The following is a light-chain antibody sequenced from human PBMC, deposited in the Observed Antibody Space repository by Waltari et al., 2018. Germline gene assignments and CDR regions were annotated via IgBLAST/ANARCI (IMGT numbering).Light chain of an antibody. CDR3: QQRSNWPYT. V-gene: IGKV3-11*01. J-gene: IGKJ2*01. CDR2: DAS. Sequence: EIVLTRSPATLSLSPGERATLSCRASQTVRSYLAWYQQRPGQTPRLLIFDASSRATGISAKFSGSGSGTDFTLTVSNLEPEDFAVYYCQQRSNWPYTFGQGTRVEIK. CDR1: QTVRSY.